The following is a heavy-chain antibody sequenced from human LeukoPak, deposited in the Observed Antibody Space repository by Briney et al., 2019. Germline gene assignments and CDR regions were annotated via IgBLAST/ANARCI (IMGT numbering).Heavy chain of an antibody. CDR3: ARQSIHITMVRGVMGGDVDY. CDR2: IYYSGST. CDR1: GGSISSSSYY. Sequence: PSETLSLTCTVSGGSISSSSYYWGWIRQPPGKGLEWIGSIYYSGSTYYNPSLKSRVTISVDTSKNQFSLKLSSVTAADTAVYYCARQSIHITMVRGVMGGDVDYWGQGTLVTVSS. D-gene: IGHD3-10*01. V-gene: IGHV4-39*01. J-gene: IGHJ4*02.